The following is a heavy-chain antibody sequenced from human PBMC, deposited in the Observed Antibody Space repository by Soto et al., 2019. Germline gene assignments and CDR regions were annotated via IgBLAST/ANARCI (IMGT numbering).Heavy chain of an antibody. D-gene: IGHD3-10*01. CDR2: IYYSGST. CDR3: ARVWFGELWSWFDP. Sequence: QVQLQESGPGLVKPSQTLSLTCTVSGGSISSGDYYWSWIRQPPGKGLEWIGYIYYSGSTYYNPCLSSRVTXXVXTXTNQFSLKLSSGTAADTAVYYCARVWFGELWSWFDPWGQGTLVTVSS. J-gene: IGHJ5*02. V-gene: IGHV4-30-4*01. CDR1: GGSISSGDYY.